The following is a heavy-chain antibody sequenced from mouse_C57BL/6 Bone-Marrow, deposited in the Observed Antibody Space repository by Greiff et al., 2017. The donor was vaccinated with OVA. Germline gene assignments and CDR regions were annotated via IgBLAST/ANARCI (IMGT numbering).Heavy chain of an antibody. CDR2: INPYNGGT. D-gene: IGHD1-1*01. CDR3: APYGSRYAMDY. V-gene: IGHV1-19*01. J-gene: IGHJ4*01. CDR1: GYTFTDYY. Sequence: EVQLQQSGPVLVKPGASVKMSCKASGYTFTDYYMNWVKQSHGKSLEWIGVINPYNGGTSYNQKFKGKATLTVDKSSSTAYMELNSLTSEDSAVYYCAPYGSRYAMDYWGQGTSVTVSS.